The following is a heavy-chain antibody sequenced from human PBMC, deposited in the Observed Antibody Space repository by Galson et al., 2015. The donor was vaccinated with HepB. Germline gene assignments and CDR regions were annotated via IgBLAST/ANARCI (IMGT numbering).Heavy chain of an antibody. CDR2: ISGSGGST. CDR1: GFTFSSYA. D-gene: IGHD4-23*01. J-gene: IGHJ6*02. V-gene: IGHV3-23*01. Sequence: SLRLSCAASGFTFSSYAMSWVRQAPGKGLEWVSAISGSGGSTYYADSVKGRFTISRDNSKNTLYLQMNSLRAEDTAVYYCAINGGNSFVNYGMDVWGQGTTVTVSS. CDR3: AINGGNSFVNYGMDV.